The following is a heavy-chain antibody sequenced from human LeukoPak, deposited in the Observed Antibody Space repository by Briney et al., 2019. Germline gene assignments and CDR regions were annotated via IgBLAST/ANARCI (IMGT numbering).Heavy chain of an antibody. CDR3: AREYYYDSSGYGDAFDI. CDR2: IWYDGSNK. J-gene: IGHJ3*02. V-gene: IGHV3-33*01. Sequence: GRSLRLSCAAPGFTFSSYGMHWVRQAPGKGLEWVAVIWYDGSNKYYADSVKGRFTISRDNSKNTLYLQMNSLRAEDTAVYYCAREYYYDSSGYGDAFDIWGQGTMVTVSS. D-gene: IGHD3-22*01. CDR1: GFTFSSYG.